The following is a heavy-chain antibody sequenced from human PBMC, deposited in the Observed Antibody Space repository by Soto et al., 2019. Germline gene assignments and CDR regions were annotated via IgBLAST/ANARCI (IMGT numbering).Heavy chain of an antibody. V-gene: IGHV3-30*02. Sequence: DSVEGRFTISRDNSKNTLYLQMNSLRAEDTAVYYCAKDVYRGEVGAINYYYYGMDVWGQGTTVTVSS. J-gene: IGHJ6*02. D-gene: IGHD1-26*01. CDR3: AKDVYRGEVGAINYYYYGMDV.